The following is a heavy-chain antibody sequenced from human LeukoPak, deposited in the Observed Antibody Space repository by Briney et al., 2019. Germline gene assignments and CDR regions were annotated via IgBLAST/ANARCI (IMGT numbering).Heavy chain of an antibody. J-gene: IGHJ4*02. V-gene: IGHV4-59*01. D-gene: IGHD3-10*01. CDR3: ASRYYYGSGSYYNE. CDR1: GGSISSYY. Sequence: PSETLSLTCTVSGGSISSYYWSWIRQPSGKGLEWIGYIYYSGSTNYNPSLKSRVTISVDTSKNQFSLNLSSVTAADTAVYYCASRYYYGSGSYYNEWGQGTLVTVSS. CDR2: IYYSGST.